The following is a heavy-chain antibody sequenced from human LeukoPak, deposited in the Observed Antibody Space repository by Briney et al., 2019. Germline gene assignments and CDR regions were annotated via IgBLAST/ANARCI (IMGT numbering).Heavy chain of an antibody. CDR1: GGSISSGGYS. Sequence: PSETLSLTCAVSGGSISSGGYSWSWIRQPPGKGLEWIGYIYHSGSTYYNPSLKSRVTISVDRSKNQFSLKLSSVTAADTAVYYCARVILGRTLWFGESPYNWFDPWGQGTLVTVSS. CDR2: IYHSGST. V-gene: IGHV4-30-2*01. D-gene: IGHD3-10*01. CDR3: ARVILGRTLWFGESPYNWFDP. J-gene: IGHJ5*02.